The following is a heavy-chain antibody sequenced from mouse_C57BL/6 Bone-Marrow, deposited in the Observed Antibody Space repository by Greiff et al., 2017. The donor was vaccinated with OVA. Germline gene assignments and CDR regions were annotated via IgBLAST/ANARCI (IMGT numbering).Heavy chain of an antibody. V-gene: IGHV1-64*01. CDR3: ARWGYYGSSQAWFAY. CDR1: GYTFTSYW. D-gene: IGHD1-1*01. Sequence: VQLQQPGAELVKPGASVKLSCKASGYTFTSYWMHWVKQRPGQGLEWIGMIHPNSGSTNYNEKFKSKATLTVDKSSSTAYMQLSSLTSEDSAVYYCARWGYYGSSQAWFAYWGQGTLVTVSA. CDR2: IHPNSGST. J-gene: IGHJ3*01.